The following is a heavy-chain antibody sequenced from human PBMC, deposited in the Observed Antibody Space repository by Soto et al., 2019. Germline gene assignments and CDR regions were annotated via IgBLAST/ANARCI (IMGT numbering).Heavy chain of an antibody. CDR2: IIPIFGTA. D-gene: IGHD2-2*01. CDR3: ARSIVVVPAASYYYGMDV. Sequence: QVQLVQSGAEVKKPGSSVKVSCKASGGTFSSYAISWVRQAPGQGLEWMGGIIPIFGTANYAQKFQGRVTITADKSTSKAYMELSSLRSEDTAVYYCARSIVVVPAASYYYGMDVWGQGTTVTVSS. J-gene: IGHJ6*02. V-gene: IGHV1-69*06. CDR1: GGTFSSYA.